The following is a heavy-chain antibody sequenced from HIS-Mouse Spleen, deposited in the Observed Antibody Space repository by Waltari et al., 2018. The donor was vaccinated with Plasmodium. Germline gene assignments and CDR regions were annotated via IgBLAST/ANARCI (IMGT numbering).Heavy chain of an antibody. CDR2: IYHSGST. D-gene: IGHD6-13*01. CDR1: GYSISSGYS. Sequence: QVQLQESGPGLVKLSETLSLTCTVSGYSISSGYSWGWLRPPPGKGLEWIGSIYHSGSTYYNPSLKSRVTISVDTSKNQFSLKLSSVTAADTAVYYCARGVGYSSSWYWFDPWGQGTLVTVSS. CDR3: ARGVGYSSSWYWFDP. V-gene: IGHV4-38-2*02. J-gene: IGHJ5*02.